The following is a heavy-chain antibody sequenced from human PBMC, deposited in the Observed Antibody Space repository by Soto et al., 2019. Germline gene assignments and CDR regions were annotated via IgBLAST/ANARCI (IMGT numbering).Heavy chain of an antibody. CDR2: IYYSGST. D-gene: IGHD5-18*01. V-gene: IGHV4-61*01. J-gene: IGHJ4*02. Sequence: PSETLSLTCTVSGGSVSSGNYYWSWIRQPPGKGLEWIGYIYYSGSTNYNPSLKSRVTISIDTSKNQFSLKLSSVTAADTAVYYCARFAGYSYGPEYCFDYWGQGTPVPVSS. CDR3: ARFAGYSYGPEYCFDY. CDR1: GGSVSSGNYY.